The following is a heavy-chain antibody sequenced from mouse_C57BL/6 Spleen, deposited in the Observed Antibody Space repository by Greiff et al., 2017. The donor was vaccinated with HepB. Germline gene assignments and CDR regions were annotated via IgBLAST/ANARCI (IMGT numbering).Heavy chain of an antibody. CDR1: GYAFTNYL. J-gene: IGHJ2*01. CDR2: INPGSGGT. CDR3: ARYYSNLGLDY. V-gene: IGHV1-54*01. D-gene: IGHD2-5*01. Sequence: VQLQQSGAELVRPGTSVKVSCKASGYAFTNYLIEWVKQRPGQGLEWIGVINPGSGGTNYNEKFKGKATLTADKSSSTAYMQLSSLTSEDSAVYFCARYYSNLGLDYWGQGTTLTVSS.